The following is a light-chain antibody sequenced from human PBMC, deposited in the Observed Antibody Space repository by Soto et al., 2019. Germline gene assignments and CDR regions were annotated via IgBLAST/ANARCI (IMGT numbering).Light chain of an antibody. J-gene: IGLJ2*01. V-gene: IGLV2-14*03. CDR1: SSDVGGYNY. CDR3: SSYTSSNTVL. Sequence: QSVLTQPASVSGSPGQSITISCTGTSSDVGGYNYVSWYQHHPGKAPKLMIYDVTDRPSGISFRFSGSKSGNTASLTISRLQAEDEADYYCSSYTSSNTVLFGGGTKLTVI. CDR2: DVT.